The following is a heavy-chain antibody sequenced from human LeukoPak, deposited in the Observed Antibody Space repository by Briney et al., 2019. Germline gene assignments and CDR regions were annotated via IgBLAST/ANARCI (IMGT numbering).Heavy chain of an antibody. J-gene: IGHJ4*02. CDR2: IYFSGST. CDR3: ARVSSGSYYFDS. Sequence: SETLSLTCTVSGVSITSFYWSWIRQPPGKGLEWIGYIYFSGSTNYNPSLKSRVTISVDKSKNQFSLKVTSVTAADTAVYYCARVSSGSYYFDSWGQGTLVTVSS. D-gene: IGHD1-26*01. CDR1: GVSITSFY. V-gene: IGHV4-59*12.